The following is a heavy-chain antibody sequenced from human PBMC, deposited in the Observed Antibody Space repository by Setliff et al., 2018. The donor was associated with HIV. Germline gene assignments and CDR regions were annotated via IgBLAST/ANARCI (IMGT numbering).Heavy chain of an antibody. Sequence: SETLSLTCVVSGCSISSSNWWGWIRQPPGKGLEWIGYINHNELTYYNPSLKGRIIMSVDTSKKQLSLKLSSVTAVDTAVYFCARISNGFEPNAFDTWGLGTMVTVSS. CDR3: ARISNGFEPNAFDT. CDR2: INHNELT. D-gene: IGHD3-22*01. V-gene: IGHV4-28*01. CDR1: GCSISSSNW. J-gene: IGHJ3*02.